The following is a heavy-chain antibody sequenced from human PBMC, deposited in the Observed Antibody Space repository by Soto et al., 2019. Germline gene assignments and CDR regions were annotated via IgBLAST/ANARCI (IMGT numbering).Heavy chain of an antibody. V-gene: IGHV5-10-1*01. Sequence: GESLKISCKGSGYSFTSYWISWVRQMPGKGLEWMGRIDPSDSHTNYSPSFQGHVTISADKSISTAYLQWSSPKASDTAMYYCARQGGVVVAARNWFDPWGQGTLVTVS. D-gene: IGHD2-15*01. CDR1: GYSFTSYW. J-gene: IGHJ5*02. CDR2: IDPSDSHT. CDR3: ARQGGVVVAARNWFDP.